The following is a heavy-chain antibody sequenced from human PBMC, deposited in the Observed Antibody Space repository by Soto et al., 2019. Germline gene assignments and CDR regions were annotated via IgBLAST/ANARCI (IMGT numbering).Heavy chain of an antibody. CDR1: GFIVSDSA. CDR3: TRLEESGCAGDDCYSGFDR. D-gene: IGHD2-21*02. Sequence: EVQLVESGGGLVQPGGSLKLSCAASGFIVSDSAVHRVRQAPEKGLEWIARIRSKSKTYATAYVASVQGRFTVSRDDSKNTAYLEMNSLKTEDTAIYYCTRLEESGCAGDDCYSGFDRWGPGTPVTVSS. V-gene: IGHV3-73*02. CDR2: IRSKSKTYAT. J-gene: IGHJ4*02.